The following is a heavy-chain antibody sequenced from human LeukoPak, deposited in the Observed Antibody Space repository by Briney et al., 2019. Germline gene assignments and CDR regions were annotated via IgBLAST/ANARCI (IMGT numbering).Heavy chain of an antibody. J-gene: IGHJ3*02. CDR3: GTQSLRAFDM. D-gene: IGHD3-16*02. CDR2: INEGGDTT. CDR1: GFTFSRYA. Sequence: GGSLRLSCAASGFTFSRYAMNWVRQAPGKGLEWVSEINEGGDTTYYADSAKGRFTISRDNSKNTLYLQMNSLRGEDTAVYYCGTQSLRAFDMWGQGTMVTVSS. V-gene: IGHV3-23*01.